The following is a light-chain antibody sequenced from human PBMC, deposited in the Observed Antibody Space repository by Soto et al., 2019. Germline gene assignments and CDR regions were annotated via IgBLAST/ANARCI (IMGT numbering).Light chain of an antibody. CDR3: MQTLQSWT. V-gene: IGKV2-28*01. CDR1: QSLLHDNGNNY. CDR2: LGS. J-gene: IGKJ1*01. Sequence: EIVLTQSPLSLPVTPGEPASISCRSSQSLLHDNGNNYLDWYLQKPGQSPQLLIYLGSNRASGVPDRFSGSGAGTHFTLKISRVEAEDVGVYYCMQTLQSWTFGQGTKVEIK.